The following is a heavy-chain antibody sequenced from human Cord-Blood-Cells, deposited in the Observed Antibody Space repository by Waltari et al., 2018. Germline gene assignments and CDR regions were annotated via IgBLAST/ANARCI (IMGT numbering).Heavy chain of an antibody. CDR3: AKVAKSKWELLRIRRGEYFQH. J-gene: IGHJ1*01. CDR1: GFTFSSYG. V-gene: IGHV3-30*18. CDR2: ISYDGSNK. Sequence: QVQLVESGGGVVKPGRSLRLSCAASGFTFSSYGMHWVRRAPGKGLEWVAVISYDGSNKYYADSVKGRFTISRDNSKNTLYLQMNSLRAEDTAVYYCAKVAKSKWELLRIRRGEYFQHWGQGTLVTVSS. D-gene: IGHD1-26*01.